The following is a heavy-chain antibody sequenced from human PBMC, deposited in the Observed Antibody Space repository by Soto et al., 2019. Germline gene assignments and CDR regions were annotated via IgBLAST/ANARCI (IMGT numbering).Heavy chain of an antibody. V-gene: IGHV1-69*13. J-gene: IGHJ4*02. Sequence: SVKVSCKASGGTFSSYAISWVQQAPGQGLEWMGGIIPIFGTANYAQKFQGRVTITADESTSTAYMELSSLRSEDTAVYYCAREGPSDDSSGYYTHWGQGTLVTVSS. CDR2: IIPIFGTA. CDR3: AREGPSDDSSGYYTH. CDR1: GGTFSSYA. D-gene: IGHD3-22*01.